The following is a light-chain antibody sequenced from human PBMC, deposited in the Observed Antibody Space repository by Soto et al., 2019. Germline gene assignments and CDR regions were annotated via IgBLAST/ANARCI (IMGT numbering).Light chain of an antibody. Sequence: EIVLTQSPGTLSLSLGERATLSCRASQSVSSDYVAWYRQKPGQVPTVLIYRASTRATGIPDRFSGSGSGKGFTLTLSRVGPEGFAVYYWQEEGRSPVTFGGGTRVEIK. J-gene: IGKJ4*01. CDR1: QSVSSDY. CDR3: QEEGRSPVT. V-gene: IGKV3-20*01. CDR2: RAS.